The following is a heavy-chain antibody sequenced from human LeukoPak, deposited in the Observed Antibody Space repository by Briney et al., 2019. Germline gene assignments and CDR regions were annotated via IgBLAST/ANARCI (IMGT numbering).Heavy chain of an antibody. CDR1: GGSISSYY. CDR3: ARGREVRGVIENNWFDP. D-gene: IGHD3-10*01. V-gene: IGHV4-59*01. CDR2: IYYSGST. J-gene: IGHJ5*02. Sequence: SETLSLTCTVSGGSISSYYWSWIRQPPGKGLEWIGYIYYSGSTNYNPSLKSRVTISVDTSKNQFSLKLSSVTAADTAVYYCARGREVRGVIENNWFDPWGQGTLVTVSS.